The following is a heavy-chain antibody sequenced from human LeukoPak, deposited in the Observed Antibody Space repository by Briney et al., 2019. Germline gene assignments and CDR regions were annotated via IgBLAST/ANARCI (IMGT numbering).Heavy chain of an antibody. V-gene: IGHV3-30*02. CDR1: GFTFSSCG. J-gene: IGHJ4*02. CDR2: IRYDGSNK. D-gene: IGHD6-19*01. CDR3: AKAAVAATDYFDY. Sequence: GGSLRLSCAASGFTFSSCGMHWVRQAPGKGLEWVTFIRYDGSNKYYADSVKGRFTISRDNSKNPLYLQMNSLRAEDTTVYYCAKAAVAATDYFDYWGQGTLVTVSS.